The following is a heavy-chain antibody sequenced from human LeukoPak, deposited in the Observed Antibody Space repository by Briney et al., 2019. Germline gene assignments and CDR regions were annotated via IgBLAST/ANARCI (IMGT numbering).Heavy chain of an antibody. Sequence: PGGSLRLSCAASGLTVSSNYMSWVRQAPGKGLEWVSVIYSGGSTYYADSVKGRFTISRDNSKNTLYLQMNSLRAEDTAVYYCARQKSRSNFQHWGQGTLVTVSS. CDR1: GLTVSSNY. CDR3: ARQKSRSNFQH. D-gene: IGHD1-14*01. V-gene: IGHV3-53*01. CDR2: IYSGGST. J-gene: IGHJ1*01.